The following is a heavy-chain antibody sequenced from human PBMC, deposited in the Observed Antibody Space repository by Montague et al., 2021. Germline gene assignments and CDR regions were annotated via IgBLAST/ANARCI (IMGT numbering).Heavy chain of an antibody. CDR3: AKSRAAPGRSSFDY. CDR1: GFTFSGYA. J-gene: IGHJ4*02. CDR2: TSATGGGT. V-gene: IGHV3-23*01. D-gene: IGHD6-13*01. Sequence: SLRLSCAASGFTFSGYAMSWVRQAPGKGLEWVSGTSATGGGTLYADSVKGRFIISRDNSKNTLFLQMNSLRADDTAVYYCAKSRAAPGRSSFDYWGQGTLVTVSS.